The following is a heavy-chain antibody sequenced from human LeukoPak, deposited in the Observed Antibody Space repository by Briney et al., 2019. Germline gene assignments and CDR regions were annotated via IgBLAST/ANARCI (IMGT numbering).Heavy chain of an antibody. D-gene: IGHD6-13*01. CDR2: IYSGGST. J-gene: IGHJ4*02. CDR1: GFTVSSNY. V-gene: IGHV3-66*01. CDR3: ARSSYSSSWYDQYSSVEPFDY. Sequence: PGGSLRLSCAASGFTVSSNYMSWVRQAPGKGLEWVSVIYSGGSTYYADSVKGRFTISRDNSKNTLYLQMNSLRAEDTAVYYCARSSYSSSWYDQYSSVEPFDYWGQGTLVTVSS.